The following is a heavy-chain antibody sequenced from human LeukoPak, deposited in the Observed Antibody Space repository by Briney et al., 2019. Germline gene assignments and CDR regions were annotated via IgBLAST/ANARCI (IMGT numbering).Heavy chain of an antibody. Sequence: SETLSLTCNVSGASISGGGFFWGWIRQPAGKGLEWIGRIYTSGSANCNPSLKSRVTMSVDTSKNQFSLKLTSVTAADTGMYYCARASGYAFDSWGQGTLVTVSS. V-gene: IGHV4-61*02. D-gene: IGHD3-22*01. CDR3: ARASGYAFDS. J-gene: IGHJ4*02. CDR1: GASISGGGFF. CDR2: IYTSGSA.